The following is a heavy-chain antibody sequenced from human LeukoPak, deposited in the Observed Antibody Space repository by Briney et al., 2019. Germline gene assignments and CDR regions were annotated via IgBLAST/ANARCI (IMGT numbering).Heavy chain of an antibody. CDR1: GGSFSGYY. J-gene: IGHJ4*02. CDR3: ARAPYYYDTSGYYDY. Sequence: QPSETLSLTCAVYGGSFSGYYWSWIRQPPGKGLEWIGEINHSGSTNYNPSLKSRVTISVDTSKNQFSLKLSSVTAADTAVYYCARAPYYYDTSGYYDYWGQGTLVTVSS. V-gene: IGHV4-34*01. CDR2: INHSGST. D-gene: IGHD3-22*01.